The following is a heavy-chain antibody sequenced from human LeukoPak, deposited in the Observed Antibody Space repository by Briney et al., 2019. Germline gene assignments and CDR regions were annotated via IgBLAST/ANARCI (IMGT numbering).Heavy chain of an antibody. J-gene: IGHJ3*01. CDR3: AKERRSSQWFLSLDAFDV. D-gene: IGHD3-3*01. CDR1: GFTFSNYA. Sequence: LSGGSLRLSCAASGFTFSNYAMTWVRQAPGKGLEWVSTLPGSADRTYYADSVAGRFTIFRDNSQSTLSLHMSSLRPEDTALYFCAKERRSSQWFLSLDAFDVWGRGTMVTVSS. V-gene: IGHV3-23*01. CDR2: LPGSADRT.